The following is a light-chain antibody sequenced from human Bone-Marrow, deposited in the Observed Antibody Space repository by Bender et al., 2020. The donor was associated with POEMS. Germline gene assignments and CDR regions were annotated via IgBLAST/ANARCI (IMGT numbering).Light chain of an antibody. CDR1: NFDAGISKY. J-gene: IGLJ2*01. V-gene: IGLV2-14*03. Sequence: QSALTQPPSVSASPGQSVTISCTGTNFDAGISKYVSWYRHHPGKGPQLIIYNVNRRPSGVSNRFSGSKSGNTASLTISGLQAEDEADYYCSSYTSGSTLVAFGGGTKVTVL. CDR3: SSYTSGSTLVA. CDR2: NVN.